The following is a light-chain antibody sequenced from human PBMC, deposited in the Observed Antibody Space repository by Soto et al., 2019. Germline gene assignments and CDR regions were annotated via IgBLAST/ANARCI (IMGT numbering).Light chain of an antibody. CDR1: SSNVGSNF. J-gene: IGLJ2*01. V-gene: IGLV1-44*01. Sequence: QSVLTQPPSASGTPGQRVTISCSGSSSNVGSNFVNWYQHLPGTAPKLLIHSDNRRPSGVPDRFSGSKSGTSASLAISGLQSEDEADYYCAAWDDSLNGPLCGGGTKLNVL. CDR3: AAWDDSLNGPL. CDR2: SDN.